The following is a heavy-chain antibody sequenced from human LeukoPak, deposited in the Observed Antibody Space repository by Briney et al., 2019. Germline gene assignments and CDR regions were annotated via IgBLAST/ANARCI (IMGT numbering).Heavy chain of an antibody. J-gene: IGHJ4*02. D-gene: IGHD1-26*01. V-gene: IGHV1-69*05. CDR2: IIPIFGTA. CDR1: GGTFSSYA. CDR3: ASSYSGSYYFCLGY. Sequence: GASVKVSCKASGGTFSSYAISWVRQGPGQGLEWMGGIIPIFGTANYAQKFQGRVTMTRDMSTSTVYMELSSLRSEDTAVYYCASSYSGSYYFCLGYWGQGTPVTVSS.